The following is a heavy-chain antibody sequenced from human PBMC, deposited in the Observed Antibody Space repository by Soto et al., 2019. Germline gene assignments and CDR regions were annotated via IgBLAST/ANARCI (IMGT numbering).Heavy chain of an antibody. D-gene: IGHD2-8*01. CDR2: IIPIFGTA. J-gene: IGHJ6*02. Sequence: GASVKVSCKASGGTFSSYAISWVRQAPGQGXEWMGGIIPIFGTANYAQKFQGRVTITADESTSTAYMELSSLRSEDTAVYYCARGDCTNGVCYPDYYYYGMDVWGQGTTVTVSS. CDR1: GGTFSSYA. V-gene: IGHV1-69*13. CDR3: ARGDCTNGVCYPDYYYYGMDV.